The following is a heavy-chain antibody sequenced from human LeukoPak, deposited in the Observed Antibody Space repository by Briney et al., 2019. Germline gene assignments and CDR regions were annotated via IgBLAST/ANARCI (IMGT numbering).Heavy chain of an antibody. Sequence: GGSLSLSCAASGFTFSSYAMSWVRPAPGKGLEWVSAISGSGGSTYYADSVKGRFTISRDNSKNTLYLQMNSLRAEDTAVYYCARQYCSGGSCYSPPFDYWGQGTLVTVSS. D-gene: IGHD2-15*01. CDR1: GFTFSSYA. J-gene: IGHJ4*02. CDR2: ISGSGGST. V-gene: IGHV3-23*01. CDR3: ARQYCSGGSCYSPPFDY.